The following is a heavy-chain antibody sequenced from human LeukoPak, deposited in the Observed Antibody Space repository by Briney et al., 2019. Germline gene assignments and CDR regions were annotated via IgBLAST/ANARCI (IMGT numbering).Heavy chain of an antibody. V-gene: IGHV4-4*07. CDR1: GNSFGDYY. CDR2: IYTSGST. D-gene: IGHD4-17*01. J-gene: IGHJ5*02. CDR3: TRDTGTTGEVKFDP. Sequence: SETPSLTCTVSGNSFGDYYWSWIRQPAGKGLEWIGRIYTSGSTTYNPSLKSRVTMSVDTSKSQFSLNLMSVTAADTAVYYCTRDTGTTGEVKFDPWGQGTLVTVSS.